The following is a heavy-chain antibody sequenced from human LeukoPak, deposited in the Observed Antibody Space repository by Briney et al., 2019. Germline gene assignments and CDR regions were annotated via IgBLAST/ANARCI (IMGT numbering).Heavy chain of an antibody. Sequence: PGGSLRLSCSTSAFNFNHYAMHWVRQTPDGGLEWVAVVSFDGVNKYYADSVKGRFTITRDNSKDTLYLQMNTLRLEDTGVYYCAPGGGQGTLVTVSS. J-gene: IGHJ4*02. V-gene: IGHV3-30*04. CDR3: APG. CDR2: VSFDGVNK. CDR1: AFNFNHYA.